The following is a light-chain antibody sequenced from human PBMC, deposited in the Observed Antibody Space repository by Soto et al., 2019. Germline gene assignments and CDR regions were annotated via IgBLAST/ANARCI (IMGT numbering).Light chain of an antibody. Sequence: QSVLTQPRSVSGSPGQSVTISCTGTSSDVGRFNYVSWYQQRPGKAPKVMIYDVTNRPSGISYRFSASKSGRTASLTISGLQAEDEADYYCSSYSSISTHVVFGGGTKLTVL. CDR1: SSDVGRFNY. J-gene: IGLJ2*01. CDR2: DVT. V-gene: IGLV2-11*01. CDR3: SSYSSISTHVV.